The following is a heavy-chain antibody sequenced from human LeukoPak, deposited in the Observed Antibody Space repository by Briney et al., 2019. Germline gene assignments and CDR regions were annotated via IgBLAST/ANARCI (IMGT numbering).Heavy chain of an antibody. CDR1: GYIFSNYG. V-gene: IGHV1-18*01. CDR3: ARDHAGSYYDVWSGYYNDDGGADY. D-gene: IGHD3-3*01. J-gene: IGHJ4*02. Sequence: ASVKVSCKASGYIFSNYGISWVRQAPGQGLEWMGWISGHNGNTNYAQKVQDRVTMTTDTSTNTAYMELKTLRSDDTAVYFCARDHAGSYYDVWSGYYNDDGGADYWGQGVLVTVSS. CDR2: ISGHNGNT.